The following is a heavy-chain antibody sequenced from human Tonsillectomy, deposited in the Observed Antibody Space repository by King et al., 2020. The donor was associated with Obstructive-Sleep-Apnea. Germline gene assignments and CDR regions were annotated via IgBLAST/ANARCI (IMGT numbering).Heavy chain of an antibody. CDR2: IRYDGRNK. J-gene: IGHJ6*02. V-gene: IGHV3-30*02. Sequence: QLVQSGGGVVQPGRSLRLSCAASGFTFGNYGMHWVRQAPGKGLEWVAFIRYDGRNKYYVDFVKGRFTISRDNSKNTLYLQMNSLRAEDTAVYYCAKEDNYDSSGDYYYGMDVWGQGTTVTVSS. CDR3: AKEDNYDSSGDYYYGMDV. CDR1: GFTFGNYG. D-gene: IGHD3-22*01.